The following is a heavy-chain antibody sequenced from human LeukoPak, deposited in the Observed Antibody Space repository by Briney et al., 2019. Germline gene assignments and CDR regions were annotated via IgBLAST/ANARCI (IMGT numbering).Heavy chain of an antibody. CDR1: GYTFTSQY. V-gene: IGHV1-46*01. J-gene: IGHJ4*02. Sequence: ASVKVSCKASGYTFTSQYLHWVRQAPGQGLEWMGIINPSGGSTNYAQKFQGRVTMTRDTSTSTAYMELSSLRSEDTAVYYCAGEEHVDTPMKNWGQGTLVTVSS. D-gene: IGHD5-18*01. CDR2: INPSGGST. CDR3: AGEEHVDTPMKN.